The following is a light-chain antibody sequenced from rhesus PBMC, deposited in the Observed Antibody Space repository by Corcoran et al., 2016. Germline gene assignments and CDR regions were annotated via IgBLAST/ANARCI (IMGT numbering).Light chain of an antibody. Sequence: DIQMTQSPSSLSASVGDTVTITCRASQSIGSWLAWYQQKPGKAPNLRNYKASTLQSGVPSRFSGSGSWTYFTLTISSLQSEDFATYYCQQYNSSPYSFGQGTKVEIK. CDR2: KAS. J-gene: IGKJ2*01. CDR3: QQYNSSPYS. V-gene: IGKV1-22*01. CDR1: QSIGSW.